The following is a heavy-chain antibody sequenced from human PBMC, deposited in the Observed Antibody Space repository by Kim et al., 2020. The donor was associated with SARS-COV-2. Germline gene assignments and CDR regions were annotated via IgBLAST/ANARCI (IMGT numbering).Heavy chain of an antibody. D-gene: IGHD3-10*01. V-gene: IGHV3-9*01. Sequence: GGSLRLSCAASGFTFDDYAMHWVRQAPGKGLEWVSGISWNSGSIGYADSVKGRFTISRDNAKNSLYLQMNSLRAEDTALYYCAKVSQGGSGSYSQYYFDYWGQGTLVTVSS. CDR3: AKVSQGGSGSYSQYYFDY. J-gene: IGHJ4*02. CDR1: GFTFDDYA. CDR2: ISWNSGSI.